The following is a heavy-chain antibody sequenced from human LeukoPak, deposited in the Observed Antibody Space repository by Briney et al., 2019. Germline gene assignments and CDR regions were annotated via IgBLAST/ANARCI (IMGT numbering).Heavy chain of an antibody. CDR1: GFTVSIYY. CDR2: IYRDGSA. J-gene: IGHJ4*02. V-gene: IGHV3-66*01. CDR3: ARASASHFDY. Sequence: GGSLRLSCAVSGFTVSIYYMTWVRQAPGKGLEWVSFIYRDGSANYADSVKGRFAISRDNSKNTVYLQMNSLRAEDTGVYYCARASASHFDYWGQGTLVTVSS.